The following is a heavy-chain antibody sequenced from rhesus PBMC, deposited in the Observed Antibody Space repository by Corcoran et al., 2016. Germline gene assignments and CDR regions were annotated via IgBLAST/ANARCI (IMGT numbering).Heavy chain of an antibody. D-gene: IGHD2-21*01. Sequence: QLQLQESGPGLVKPSETLSVTCAVSGGSISRSYWSWIRQAPGRGLGWIGYIYGSGSSTNYHPSLKSRVTLSVDTSKNQFSLKLSSVTAADAAVYYCVRQNWGGSGRYNRFDVWGPGVLVTVSS. CDR1: GGSISRSY. J-gene: IGHJ5-1*01. CDR3: VRQNWGGSGRYNRFDV. V-gene: IGHV4-169*01. CDR2: IYGSGSST.